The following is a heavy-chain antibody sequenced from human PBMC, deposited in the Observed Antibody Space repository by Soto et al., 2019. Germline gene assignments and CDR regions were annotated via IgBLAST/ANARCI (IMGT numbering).Heavy chain of an antibody. J-gene: IGHJ4*02. Sequence: VVTLILSCTATGFTFRNYAMTWVRRAAGKGLEWVSAISDAGERRNYEDSVRGRFTVSRDNSKNTLYLQINALRAEDTAIYYCAKDFSTVWSRGIDFWGQGIQLTVST. CDR1: GFTFRNYA. D-gene: IGHD6-19*01. CDR2: ISDAGERR. CDR3: AKDFSTVWSRGIDF. V-gene: IGHV3-23*01.